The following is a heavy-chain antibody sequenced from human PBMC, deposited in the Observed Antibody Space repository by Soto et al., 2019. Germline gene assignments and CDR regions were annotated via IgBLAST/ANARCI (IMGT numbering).Heavy chain of an antibody. V-gene: IGHV1-2*04. Sequence: GASVKVSCKASGYTFTGYYMHWVRQAPGQGLEWMGWINPNSGGTNYAQKFQGWVTMTRDTSISTAYMELSRLRSDDTAVYYCARVGGNDSNGYPDYWGQGTLVTVSS. CDR2: INPNSGGT. CDR3: ARVGGNDSNGYPDY. D-gene: IGHD3-22*01. CDR1: GYTFTGYY. J-gene: IGHJ4*01.